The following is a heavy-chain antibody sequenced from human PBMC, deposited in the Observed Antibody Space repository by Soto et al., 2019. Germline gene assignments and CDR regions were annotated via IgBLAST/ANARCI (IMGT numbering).Heavy chain of an antibody. CDR3: ARDQQMAYYYGSGPIDYYGKDV. CDR2: IAIGGDNK. V-gene: IGHV3-30-3*01. Sequence: PGESLTLSCAVSGFTFSSYAMHWGRQGPAAGMELVAVIAIGGDNKYNTDSVKGPFTIPRDNFKNTLSLQMNSLRVEDTAVYYCARDQQMAYYYGSGPIDYYGKDVWGQGTTVTVSS. CDR1: GFTFSSYA. J-gene: IGHJ6*02. D-gene: IGHD3-10*01.